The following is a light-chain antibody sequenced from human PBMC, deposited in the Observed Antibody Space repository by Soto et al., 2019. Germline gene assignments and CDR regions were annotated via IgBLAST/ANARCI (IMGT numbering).Light chain of an antibody. Sequence: VMTQSPATLSVSPGERATLSCTASQNIGGNLAWYQQRPGQSPRLLIYAASDRATGVPARFSGSGSGTEFTLTINSLQSEDFAVYYCQQYAQRWTFGQGTKVDIK. CDR1: QNIGGN. CDR3: QQYAQRWT. V-gene: IGKV3-15*01. J-gene: IGKJ1*01. CDR2: AAS.